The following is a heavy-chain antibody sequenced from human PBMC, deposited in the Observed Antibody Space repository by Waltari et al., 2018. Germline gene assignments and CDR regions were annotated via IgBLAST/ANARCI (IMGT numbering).Heavy chain of an antibody. J-gene: IGHJ4*02. Sequence: QVQLVQSGAEVKKPGASVKVSCKVSGYTLTELSMHWVRQAPGKGLEWMGGCDPEDGETIYAQKFQGRVTMTEETSTDTAYMELSSLRSEDTAVYYCATDLRGSSAARFDYWGQGTLVTVSS. CDR1: GYTLTELS. CDR2: CDPEDGET. V-gene: IGHV1-24*01. D-gene: IGHD6-6*01. CDR3: ATDLRGSSAARFDY.